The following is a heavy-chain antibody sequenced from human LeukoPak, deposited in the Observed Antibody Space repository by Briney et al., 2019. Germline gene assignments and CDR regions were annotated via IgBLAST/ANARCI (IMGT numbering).Heavy chain of an antibody. CDR3: AKALAVSINYDFDC. Sequence: GGSLRLSCAASGFTFSAYAMSWVRQAPRKGLEWVSAISGRGGTTYYADSVRGRFTISRDNSKNTLYLQMNSLRAEDTAVYYCAKALAVSINYDFDCWGQGTLVTVSS. CDR1: GFTFSAYA. J-gene: IGHJ4*02. V-gene: IGHV3-23*01. D-gene: IGHD6-19*01. CDR2: ISGRGGTT.